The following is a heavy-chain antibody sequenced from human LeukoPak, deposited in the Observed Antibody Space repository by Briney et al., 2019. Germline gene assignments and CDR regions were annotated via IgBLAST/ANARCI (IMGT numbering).Heavy chain of an antibody. CDR3: ARTPQDYGGNPPDL. Sequence: SVKVSCKAFGGTFSSYAISWVRQAPGQGLEWMGGIIPIFGTANYAQKFQGRVTITTDESTSTAYMELSSLRSEDTAVYYCARTPQDYGGNPPDLWGRGTLVTVSS. CDR1: GGTFSSYA. J-gene: IGHJ2*01. CDR2: IIPIFGTA. V-gene: IGHV1-69*05. D-gene: IGHD4-23*01.